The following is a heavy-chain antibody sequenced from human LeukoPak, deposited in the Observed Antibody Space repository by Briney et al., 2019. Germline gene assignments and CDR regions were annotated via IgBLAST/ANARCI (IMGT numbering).Heavy chain of an antibody. CDR3: ARVGQWLPRPDAFDI. CDR1: GDILNNYL. Sequence: GESLKISCKASGDILNNYLIAWVRQVPGKGLEWMGIIYLDDSDARYSPSLQGRVTISVDKSINTAYLRWNSLKASDTAMFYCARVGQWLPRPDAFDIWGQGTMVTVSS. CDR2: IYLDDSDA. J-gene: IGHJ3*02. D-gene: IGHD6-19*01. V-gene: IGHV5-51*01.